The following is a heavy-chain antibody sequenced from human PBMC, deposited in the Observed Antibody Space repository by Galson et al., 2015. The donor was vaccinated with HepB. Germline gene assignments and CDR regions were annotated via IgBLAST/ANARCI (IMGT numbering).Heavy chain of an antibody. Sequence: SLRLSCAASGFTFSSYGMHWVRQAPGKGLEWVAVIWYDGSNKYYADSVKGRFTISRDNSKNTLYLQMNSLRAEDTAVYYCARDPNWNDVAETPGDYWGQGTLVTVSS. V-gene: IGHV3-33*01. D-gene: IGHD1-20*01. CDR3: ARDPNWNDVAETPGDY. J-gene: IGHJ4*02. CDR2: IWYDGSNK. CDR1: GFTFSSYG.